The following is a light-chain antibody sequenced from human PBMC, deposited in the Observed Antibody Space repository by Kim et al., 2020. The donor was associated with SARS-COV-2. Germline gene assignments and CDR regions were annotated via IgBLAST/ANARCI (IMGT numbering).Light chain of an antibody. CDR3: QTWGTGIRV. CDR1: SGHSSYA. Sequence: ASVKLTCTLSSGHSSYAIAWHQQQLEKGPRYLMKLNSDGSHSKGDGIPDRFSGSSSGAERYLTISSLQSEDEADYYCQTWGTGIRVFGGGTKVTVL. J-gene: IGLJ3*02. V-gene: IGLV4-69*01. CDR2: LNSDGSH.